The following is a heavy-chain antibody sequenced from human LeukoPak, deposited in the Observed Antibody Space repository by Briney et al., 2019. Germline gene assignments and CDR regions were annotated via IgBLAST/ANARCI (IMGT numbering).Heavy chain of an antibody. CDR1: GFTFSSYA. Sequence: GGSLTLSCAAPGFTFSSYAMSWVRQAQCQGMEWVSAISGSGGSTYYADSVKGRFTISSDNSKNTLYLQMNSLKAEDTAVYDCSKVVRGVILYYFDYWGQGPLDTVS. J-gene: IGHJ4*02. CDR3: SKVVRGVILYYFDY. D-gene: IGHD3-10*01. CDR2: ISGSGGST. V-gene: IGHV3-23*01.